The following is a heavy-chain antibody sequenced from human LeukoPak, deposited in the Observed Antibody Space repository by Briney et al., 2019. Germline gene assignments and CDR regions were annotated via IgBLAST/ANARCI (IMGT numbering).Heavy chain of an antibody. CDR1: GFTFSSYW. J-gene: IGHJ5*02. V-gene: IGHV3-7*01. D-gene: IGHD3-3*01. Sequence: GGSLRLSCAASGFTFSSYWMSWVRQAPGKGLEWVANIKQDGSEKYYVDSVKGRFTTSRDNAKNSLYLQMNSLRAEDTAVCYCARARFFSANWFDPWGQGTLVTVSS. CDR3: ARARFFSANWFDP. CDR2: IKQDGSEK.